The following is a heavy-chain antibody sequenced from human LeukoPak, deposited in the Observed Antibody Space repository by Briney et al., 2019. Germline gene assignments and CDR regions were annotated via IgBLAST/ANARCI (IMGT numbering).Heavy chain of an antibody. V-gene: IGHV3-7*03. CDR1: GFTFSSYW. CDR2: IKQDGSEK. D-gene: IGHD6-13*01. J-gene: IGHJ4*02. Sequence: GXSLRLSCAPSGFTFSSYWMNWVRQAPGKGLEWVASIKQDGSEKYYVDSVKGRFTISRDNAKNSLYLQMNSLRAEDTAVYYCARDGPAAGLYFDYWGQGTLVTVSS. CDR3: ARDGPAAGLYFDY.